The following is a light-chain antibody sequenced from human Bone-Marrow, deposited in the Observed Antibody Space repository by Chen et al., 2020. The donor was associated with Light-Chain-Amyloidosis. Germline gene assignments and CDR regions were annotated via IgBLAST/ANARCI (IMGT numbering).Light chain of an antibody. CDR2: GGG. V-gene: IGLV3-21*02. CDR3: QVWDGSGDPWV. Sequence: SYVVTQPPSQSVAPGQTARSTGGGNNIRSKSVHWYHQKSGQAPILVFFGGGDRPSGIPGRFSGSSSGDTATLTISRVEAADEGDYYCQVWDGSGDPWVFGGGTKLTVV. J-gene: IGLJ3*02. CDR1: NIRSKS.